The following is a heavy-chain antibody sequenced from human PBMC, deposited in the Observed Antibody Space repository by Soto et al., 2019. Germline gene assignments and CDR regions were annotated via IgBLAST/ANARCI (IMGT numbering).Heavy chain of an antibody. Sequence: KASETLSLTCTVSGDSVTSVSDYWSWIRQPPGKGLEWLGYIYYSGSADYNPSLGSRVTISIDTSKNQFSLKLTSVTAADTAVYYCARGVGFGYYYYHMDLWGQGTTVTVSS. CDR1: GDSVTSVSDY. CDR2: IYYSGSA. J-gene: IGHJ6*02. CDR3: ARGVGFGYYYYHMDL. D-gene: IGHD3-10*01. V-gene: IGHV4-61*01.